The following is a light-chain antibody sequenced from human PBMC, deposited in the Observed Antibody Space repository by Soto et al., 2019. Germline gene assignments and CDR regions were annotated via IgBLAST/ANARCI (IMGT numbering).Light chain of an antibody. Sequence: QSALTQHASVSGSPGQPITISCTGTSSDIGGYVSWYQQHPGNAPKLIIYEVTNRPSGVSNRFSGSKSGNTASLTISGLQTEDEADYYCSSYTSSTTLVFGTGTKVTVL. CDR2: EVT. CDR3: SSYTSSTTLV. J-gene: IGLJ1*01. V-gene: IGLV2-14*01. CDR1: SSDIGGY.